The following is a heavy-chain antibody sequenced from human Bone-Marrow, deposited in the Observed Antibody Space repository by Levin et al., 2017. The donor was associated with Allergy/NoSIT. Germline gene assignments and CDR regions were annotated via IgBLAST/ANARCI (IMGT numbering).Heavy chain of an antibody. CDR1: GFTFSDYY. J-gene: IGHJ6*03. CDR3: ARAHYSSSWYHLDV. Sequence: PGGSLRLSCAGSGFTFSDYYMTWIRQAPGKGLEWVSYISSSSSYRNNADSVKGRFTISRDNAKNSLYLQMNSLRAEDAAVYYCARAHYSSSWYHLDVWGKGTTVTVSS. CDR2: ISSSSSYR. D-gene: IGHD6-13*01. V-gene: IGHV3-11*05.